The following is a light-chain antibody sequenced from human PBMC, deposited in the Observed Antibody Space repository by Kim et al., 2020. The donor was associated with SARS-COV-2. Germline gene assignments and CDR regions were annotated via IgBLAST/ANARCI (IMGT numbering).Light chain of an antibody. Sequence: ASVGDRVTITCQATQVIRKVLSWYQQRPGKAPQLLIYDVSNLQRGVPSRFSGSGYGTEFTLTISSLQPEDFATYYCQQNDDFPITFGQGTRLEIK. CDR2: DVS. CDR1: QVIRKV. J-gene: IGKJ5*01. V-gene: IGKV1-33*01. CDR3: QQNDDFPIT.